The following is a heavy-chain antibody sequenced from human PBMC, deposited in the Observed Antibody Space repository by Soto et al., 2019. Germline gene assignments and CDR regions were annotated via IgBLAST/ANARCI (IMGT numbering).Heavy chain of an antibody. Sequence: QVQLQESGPGLVKPSQTLSLTCTVSGGTISSGDYHWSWIRQPPGKGLEWIGNIHNSGNIYYNPSFKRRVSISVDPSKNQFSLKLSSVTAADTAVYFCARATNIISRFSSRFDPWGQGTLVTVSS. CDR3: ARATNIISRFSSRFDP. D-gene: IGHD3-3*01. V-gene: IGHV4-30-4*01. CDR1: GGTISSGDYH. CDR2: IHNSGNI. J-gene: IGHJ5*02.